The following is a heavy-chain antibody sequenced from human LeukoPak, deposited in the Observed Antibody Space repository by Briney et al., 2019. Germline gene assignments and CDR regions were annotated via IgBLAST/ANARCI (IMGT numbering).Heavy chain of an antibody. V-gene: IGHV4-38-2*01. D-gene: IGHD2-2*01. Sequence: SETLSLTCAVSGYSISSGYYWGWIRQPPGKGLEWIGSIYHSGSTYYNPSLKSRVTLSVDTSKNQFSLKLSSVTAADTAVYYCARGPPLGYCSSTSCNERVDYWGQGTLVTVSS. J-gene: IGHJ4*02. CDR1: GYSISSGYY. CDR2: IYHSGST. CDR3: ARGPPLGYCSSTSCNERVDY.